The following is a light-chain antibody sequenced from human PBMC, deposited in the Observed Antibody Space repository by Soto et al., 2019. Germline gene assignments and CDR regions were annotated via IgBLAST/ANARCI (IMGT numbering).Light chain of an antibody. Sequence: EIVLTQSPGTLSLSPGERATLSCRASQSVSSIYLAWYQQKPGQAPRFLIYGASSRATGIPDRFSGSGSGTDFTLTISRLEPEDFAVYYCQEYGSSGYTFGQGTKLEIK. CDR2: GAS. J-gene: IGKJ2*01. CDR3: QEYGSSGYT. V-gene: IGKV3-20*01. CDR1: QSVSSIY.